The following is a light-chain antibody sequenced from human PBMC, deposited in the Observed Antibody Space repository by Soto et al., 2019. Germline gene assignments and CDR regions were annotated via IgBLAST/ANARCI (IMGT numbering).Light chain of an antibody. Sequence: EIVMTQSPATLSVSPGEGATLSCRASQGVGDNLAWYQQKPGQTPRLLIYDTSIRAAGVQARFSGSGSGTDFTLTIRRLEPEEFAVYYCKQYGSSPRTVGQGTKVDIK. CDR1: QGVGDN. J-gene: IGKJ1*01. CDR3: KQYGSSPRT. V-gene: IGKV3-20*01. CDR2: DTS.